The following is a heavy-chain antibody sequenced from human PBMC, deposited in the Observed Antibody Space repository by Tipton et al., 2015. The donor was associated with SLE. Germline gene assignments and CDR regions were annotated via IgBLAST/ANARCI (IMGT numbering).Heavy chain of an antibody. J-gene: IGHJ6*02. CDR3: ARALGIAVAGIMDV. CDR2: FYYSGGT. V-gene: IGHV4-59*01. Sequence: TLSLTCTVSGGSISSYYWSWIRQPPGKGLEWIGYFYYSGGTNYNPSLKSRVTISVDTSKNQFSLKLSSVTAADTAVYYCARALGIAVAGIMDVWGQGTTVTVPS. CDR1: GGSISSYY. D-gene: IGHD6-19*01.